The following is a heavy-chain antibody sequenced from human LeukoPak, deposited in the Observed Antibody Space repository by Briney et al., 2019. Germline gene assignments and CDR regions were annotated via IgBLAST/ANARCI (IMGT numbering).Heavy chain of an antibody. D-gene: IGHD4-23*01. V-gene: IGHV3-21*04. Sequence: PSETLSLTCAVSGGSINSNSYYWAWVRQPPGKGLEWASCMSSDTSYIYYADSVKGRFTISRDNAKNSLYLQMNSLRAEDTAVYYCARGDYGVKSLDYWGPGTLVTVSS. J-gene: IGHJ4*02. CDR1: GGSINSNSYY. CDR2: MSSDTSYI. CDR3: ARGDYGVKSLDY.